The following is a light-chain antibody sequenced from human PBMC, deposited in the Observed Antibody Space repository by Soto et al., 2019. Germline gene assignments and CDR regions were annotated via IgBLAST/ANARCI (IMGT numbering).Light chain of an antibody. Sequence: QTVVTQEPSLTVSPGGTVTLTCASSTGAVTTGYYPSWFQHKPGHAPRALIYNTNDKHSWPPARLSGSLLGDKAALTLSGLQPEDEAEYYCLLDYGGSWVFGGGTKLTVL. CDR2: NTN. CDR1: TGAVTTGYY. CDR3: LLDYGGSWV. J-gene: IGLJ3*02. V-gene: IGLV7-43*01.